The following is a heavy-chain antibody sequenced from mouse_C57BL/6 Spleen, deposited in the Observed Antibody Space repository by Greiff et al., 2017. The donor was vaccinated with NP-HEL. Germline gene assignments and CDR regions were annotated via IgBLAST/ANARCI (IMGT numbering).Heavy chain of an antibody. CDR1: GYTFTSYG. CDR3: ARGGGPGYAMDY. CDR2: IYPRSGNT. V-gene: IGHV1-81*01. Sequence: QVQLKESGAELARPGASVKLSCKASGYTFTSYGISWVKQRTGQGLEWIGEIYPRSGNTYYNEKFKGKATLTADKSSSTAYMELRSLTSEDSAVYFCARGGGPGYAMDYWGQGTSVTVSS. D-gene: IGHD3-3*01. J-gene: IGHJ4*01.